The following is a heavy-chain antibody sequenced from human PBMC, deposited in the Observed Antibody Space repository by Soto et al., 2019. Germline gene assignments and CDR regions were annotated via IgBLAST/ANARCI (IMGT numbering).Heavy chain of an antibody. CDR2: ITYDGSHK. Sequence: WSLRLSCQASGVNFDNYGMQWVRQAPGKGLEWVAVITYDGSHKYYADSVKGRFTISRDNSKNTLSLHLNTLKHEDTAVYHCAKDRVGGTFYTPLGFWGQGTLVTVSS. CDR1: GVNFDNYG. J-gene: IGHJ4*02. V-gene: IGHV3-30*18. D-gene: IGHD1-26*01. CDR3: AKDRVGGTFYTPLGF.